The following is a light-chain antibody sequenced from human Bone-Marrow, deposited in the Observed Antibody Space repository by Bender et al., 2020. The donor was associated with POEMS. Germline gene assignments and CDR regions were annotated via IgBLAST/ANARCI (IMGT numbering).Light chain of an antibody. CDR3: AAWDDSVSGLE. J-gene: IGLJ2*01. Sequence: SYVLTQPPSVSVAPGQTARITCGGNNIGSKSVHWYQHRPGQAPVLVVYDDTDRPSGIPDRFSASKSGTSSSLAISGLRSEDEANYYCAAWDDSVSGLEFGGGTKMTVL. V-gene: IGLV3-21*02. CDR1: NIGSKS. CDR2: DDT.